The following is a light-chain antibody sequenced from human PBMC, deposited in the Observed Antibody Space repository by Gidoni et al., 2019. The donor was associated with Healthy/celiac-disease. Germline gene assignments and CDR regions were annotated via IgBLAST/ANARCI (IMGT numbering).Light chain of an antibody. CDR1: QSVSSY. Sequence: EIVLTQSPATLSLSPGERATLSCRARQSVSSYLAWYQQKPGQAPRLLIYDASNRATGIPARFSGSGSGTDFTLTISSLEPEDFAVYYGQQRSNWLTFGGGTKVEIK. CDR2: DAS. CDR3: QQRSNWLT. V-gene: IGKV3-11*01. J-gene: IGKJ4*01.